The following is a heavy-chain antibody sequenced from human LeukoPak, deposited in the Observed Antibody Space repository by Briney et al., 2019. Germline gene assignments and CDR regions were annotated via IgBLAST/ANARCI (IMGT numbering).Heavy chain of an antibody. Sequence: GGSLRLSCAASGFTFSSFAMSWVRQAPGKGLEWVSGLSGSGGSTYYADSVKGRFTISRDNAKNSLYLQMNTLRPEDTAVYYCARERQNKDFWSGGDYWGQGTLVTVSS. J-gene: IGHJ4*02. CDR1: GFTFSSFA. D-gene: IGHD3-3*01. V-gene: IGHV3-23*01. CDR3: ARERQNKDFWSGGDY. CDR2: LSGSGGST.